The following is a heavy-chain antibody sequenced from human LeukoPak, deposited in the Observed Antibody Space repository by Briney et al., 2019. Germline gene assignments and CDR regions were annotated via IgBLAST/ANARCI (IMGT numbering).Heavy chain of an antibody. Sequence: GESLKISCKGSGYSFTSYWIGWVRQMPGKGLEWMGIIYPGDSAPRYSPSFQGQVTISAGKSISTAYLQWSSLKVSDTAMYYCARQRVYGSGLRDPDYYYYGMDVWGQGTTVTVSS. CDR2: IYPGDSAP. CDR3: ARQRVYGSGLRDPDYYYYGMDV. J-gene: IGHJ6*02. D-gene: IGHD3-10*01. CDR1: GYSFTSYW. V-gene: IGHV5-51*01.